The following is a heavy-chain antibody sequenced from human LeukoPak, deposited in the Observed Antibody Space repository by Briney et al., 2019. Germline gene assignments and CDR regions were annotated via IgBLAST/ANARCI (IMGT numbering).Heavy chain of an antibody. CDR2: ISGSGGST. J-gene: IGHJ4*02. CDR3: AKGSLVGTYYDFWSGSPTSYYFDY. CDR1: GFTFSSYA. V-gene: IGHV3-23*01. Sequence: PGGSLRLSCAASGFTFSSYAMSWVRQAPGKGLEWVSAISGSGGSTYYADSVKGRFTISRDNSKNTLYLQMNSLRAEDTAVYYCAKGSLVGTYYDFWSGSPTSYYFDYWGQGTLVTVSS. D-gene: IGHD3-3*01.